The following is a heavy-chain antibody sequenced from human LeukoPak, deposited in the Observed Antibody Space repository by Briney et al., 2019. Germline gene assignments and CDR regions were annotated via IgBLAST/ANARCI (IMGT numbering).Heavy chain of an antibody. CDR2: IYYSGST. J-gene: IGHJ4*02. CDR1: GGSISSYY. D-gene: IGHD1-26*01. CDR3: ARGGGWVGFDY. Sequence: SETLSLTCTVSGGSISSYYWSWIRQPPGKGLEWIGYIYYSGSTNYNPSLKSRVTISVDMSENHFSLRLNSVTAADTAVYYCARGGGWVGFDYWGQGILVTVFS. V-gene: IGHV4-59*08.